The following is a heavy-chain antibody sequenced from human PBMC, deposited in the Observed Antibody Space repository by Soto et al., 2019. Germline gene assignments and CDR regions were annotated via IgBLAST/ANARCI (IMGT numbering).Heavy chain of an antibody. Sequence: SETLSLTCTVSNGSVSSGTYSWSWVRQPPGKGLEWIGYIYYSGTTYYTPSLKSRLTMSMGRANDHFSLNLTSVTAADTAVYFCARGHYYYGMDVWGQGITVTVSS. J-gene: IGHJ6*02. V-gene: IGHV4-30-2*01. CDR2: IYYSGTT. CDR3: ARGHYYYGMDV. CDR1: NGSVSSGTYS.